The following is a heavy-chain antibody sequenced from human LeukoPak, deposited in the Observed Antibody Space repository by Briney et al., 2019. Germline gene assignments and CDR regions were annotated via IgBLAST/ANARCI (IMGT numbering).Heavy chain of an antibody. D-gene: IGHD2-21*01. Sequence: GSLRISCAASGFHFSSYSMNWVRPAPGKGLEWVSYISSSSSTIYYADSVKGRFTISRDNSKNTPYLQMNSLRAEDTAVYYCARDPLGDSTYYFDYWGQGTLVTVSS. CDR1: GFHFSSYS. V-gene: IGHV3-48*01. J-gene: IGHJ4*02. CDR2: ISSSSSTI. CDR3: ARDPLGDSTYYFDY.